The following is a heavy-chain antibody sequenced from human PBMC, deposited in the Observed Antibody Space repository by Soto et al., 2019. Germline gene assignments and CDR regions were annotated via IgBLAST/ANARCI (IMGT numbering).Heavy chain of an antibody. J-gene: IGHJ4*02. CDR3: ARDSGRGYSGYDYPTFVDY. Sequence: GGSLRLSCAASGFTFSSYGMHWVRQAPSKGLEWVAVIWYDGSNKYYADSVKGRFTISRDNSKNTLYLQMNSLRAEDTAVYYCARDSGRGYSGYDYPTFVDYWGQGTLVTVSS. CDR2: IWYDGSNK. D-gene: IGHD5-12*01. V-gene: IGHV3-33*01. CDR1: GFTFSSYG.